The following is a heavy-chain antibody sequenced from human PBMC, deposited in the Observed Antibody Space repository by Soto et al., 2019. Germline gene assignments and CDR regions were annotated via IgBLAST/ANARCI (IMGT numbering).Heavy chain of an antibody. CDR3: AKDRSSGTSFDS. Sequence: PGGSLRLSCAASGLTFSGYAMSWVRQAPGKGLEWVSEITGSGSGTYYTDSVKGRFTISRDNSKNTLYLQMNSLRVEDTAVYYCAKDRSSGTSFDSWGQGTLVTVSS. CDR2: ITGSGSGT. V-gene: IGHV3-23*01. D-gene: IGHD3-22*01. CDR1: GLTFSGYA. J-gene: IGHJ4*01.